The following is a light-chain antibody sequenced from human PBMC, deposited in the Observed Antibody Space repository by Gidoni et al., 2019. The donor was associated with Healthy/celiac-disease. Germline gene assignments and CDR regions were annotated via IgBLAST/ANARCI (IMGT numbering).Light chain of an antibody. CDR3: QQRSNWRYT. J-gene: IGKJ2*01. CDR1: QSVSSY. V-gene: IGKV3-11*01. Sequence: DIVLTQSLTTLSLSPGERATLSCRASQSVSSYLAWYQQKPGQAPRRLINDASNRAAGIPARFSGSGSGTDFTLTISSLEPEDFAVYYCQQRSNWRYTFGQGTKLEIK. CDR2: DAS.